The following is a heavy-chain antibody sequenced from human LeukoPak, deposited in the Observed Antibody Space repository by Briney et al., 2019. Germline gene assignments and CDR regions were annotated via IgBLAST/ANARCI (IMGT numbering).Heavy chain of an antibody. CDR3: AKDSGNAWTFDY. J-gene: IGHJ4*02. D-gene: IGHD2-15*01. CDR2: ISYDGSNK. V-gene: IGHV3-30*18. CDR1: GFTLSSFG. Sequence: GRSLRLSCAASGFTLSSFGMHWVRQAPGKGLEWVAVISYDGSNKYYADSVKGRFTISRDNSKNTLYLQMNSLRAEDTAVYYCAKDSGNAWTFDYWGQGTLVTVSS.